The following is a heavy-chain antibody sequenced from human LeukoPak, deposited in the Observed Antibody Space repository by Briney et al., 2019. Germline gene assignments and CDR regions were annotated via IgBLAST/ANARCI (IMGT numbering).Heavy chain of an antibody. D-gene: IGHD5-24*01. CDR2: ILDDGTVK. J-gene: IGHJ4*02. CDR3: VRDRGGAGYNLGD. V-gene: IGHV3-30*19. CDR1: GFTFSSYG. Sequence: GGSLRLSCAASGFTFSSYGIHWVRQAPRKGLQWVALILDDGTVKHYADSVKGRFTISSDNYRNTVSLQMNSLRTEDTAVYFCVRDRGGAGYNLGDWGQGTLVTVSS.